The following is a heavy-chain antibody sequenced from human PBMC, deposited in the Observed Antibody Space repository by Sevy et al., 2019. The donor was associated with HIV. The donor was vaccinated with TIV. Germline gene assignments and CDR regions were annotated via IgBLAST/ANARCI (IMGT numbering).Heavy chain of an antibody. V-gene: IGHV3-7*01. J-gene: IGHJ5*02. Sequence: GGSLRLSCAASGFTFRSYWMSWVRQAPGKGLEWVANINQDGSEKYYVDSVKSLLTISRDNAKNSLYLQKNSLRAEDTAVYYCATRVVLVVSATWFDPWGQGTLVTVSS. D-gene: IGHD2-21*02. CDR3: ATRVVLVVSATWFDP. CDR2: INQDGSEK. CDR1: GFTFRSYW.